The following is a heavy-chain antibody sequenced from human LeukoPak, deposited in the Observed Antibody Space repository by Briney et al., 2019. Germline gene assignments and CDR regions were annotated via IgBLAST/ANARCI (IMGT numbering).Heavy chain of an antibody. CDR1: GGSISSYY. J-gene: IGHJ3*02. V-gene: IGHV4-59*01. D-gene: IGHD3-22*01. CDR2: IYYSGST. Sequence: SETLSLTCTVSGGSISSYYWGWIRQPPGKGLEWIGYIYYSGSTNYNPSLKSRVTISVDTSKNQFSLKLSSVTAADTAVYYCARVVVNYDAFDIWGQGTMVTVSS. CDR3: ARVVVNYDAFDI.